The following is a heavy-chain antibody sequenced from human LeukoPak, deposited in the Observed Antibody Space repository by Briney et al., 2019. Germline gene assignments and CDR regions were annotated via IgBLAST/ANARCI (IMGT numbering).Heavy chain of an antibody. CDR1: DGSISSSSFY. J-gene: IGHJ4*02. CDR3: ARDGVGSSGYYYFDY. CDR2: VYYSGST. Sequence: PSETLSLTCTVSDGSISSSSFYWGWIRQPPGKRLEWIGIVYYSGSTYYNPSLKSRVTILVDTSKNQFSLKLSSVTAADTAVYYCARDGVGSSGYYYFDYWGQGTLVTVSS. D-gene: IGHD3-22*01. V-gene: IGHV4-39*07.